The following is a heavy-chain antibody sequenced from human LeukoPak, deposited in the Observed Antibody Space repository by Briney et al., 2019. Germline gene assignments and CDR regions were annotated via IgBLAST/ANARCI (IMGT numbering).Heavy chain of an antibody. CDR1: GGSISSYY. D-gene: IGHD3-3*01. V-gene: IGHV4-59*01. CDR3: ARALYDFWSGYYAYYFDY. J-gene: IGHJ4*02. Sequence: SETLSLTCTVSGGSISSYYCSWIRQPPGKGLEWIGYIYYSGSTNYNPSLKSRVTISVDTSKNQFSLKLSSVTAADTAVYYCARALYDFWSGYYAYYFDYWGQGTLVTVSS. CDR2: IYYSGST.